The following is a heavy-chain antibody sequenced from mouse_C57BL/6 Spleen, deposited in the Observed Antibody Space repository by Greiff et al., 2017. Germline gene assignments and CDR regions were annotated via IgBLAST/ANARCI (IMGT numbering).Heavy chain of an antibody. CDR3: ARGADWDGYFDY. CDR2: IYPGDGDT. D-gene: IGHD4-1*01. CDR1: GYAFSSSW. J-gene: IGHJ2*01. V-gene: IGHV1-82*01. Sequence: VQLQESGPELVKPGASVKISCKASGYAFSSSWMNWVKQRPGKGLEWIGRIYPGDGDTNYNGKFKGKATLTADKSSSTAYMQLSSLTCEDSAVYFCARGADWDGYFDYWGQGTTLTVSS.